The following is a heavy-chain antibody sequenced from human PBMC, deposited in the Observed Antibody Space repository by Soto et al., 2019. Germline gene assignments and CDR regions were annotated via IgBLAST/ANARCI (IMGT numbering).Heavy chain of an antibody. D-gene: IGHD3-22*01. CDR3: ARDNESSGYFFDF. CDR2: IYYSGST. Sequence: SETLSLTLTVSGGSITTYYWTWLRQPPGKGLEWIGYIYYSGSTYYNPSIKSRVTISIDTSKNQLSLRLTSVTAADTAVYYCARDNESSGYFFDFWSQGTLVTVSS. V-gene: IGHV4-59*12. J-gene: IGHJ4*02. CDR1: GGSITTYY.